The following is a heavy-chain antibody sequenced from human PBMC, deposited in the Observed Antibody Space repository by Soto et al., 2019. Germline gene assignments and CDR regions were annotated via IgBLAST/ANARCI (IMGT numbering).Heavy chain of an antibody. D-gene: IGHD3-16*01. Sequence: VDSLKISSEAAGYYFTCAFISWRVGGHGKGLEWMGIIYPDDSDTRYSPSFQGQVTISADESITTAFLQWSSLKASDTGMYYCARHQGEQSAFDIWGQGTMVTVSS. V-gene: IGHV5-51*01. CDR2: IYPDDSDT. J-gene: IGHJ3*02. CDR3: ARHQGEQSAFDI. CDR1: GYYFTCAF.